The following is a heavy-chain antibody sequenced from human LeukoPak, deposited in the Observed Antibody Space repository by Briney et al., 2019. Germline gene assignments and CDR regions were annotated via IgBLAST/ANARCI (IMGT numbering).Heavy chain of an antibody. Sequence: GGSLRLSCAASGFSFSDYYMAWVRQAPGRGLEWVSYITNSGSSRYYADSVRGRFTISRDNAKNSLYLQMNGLRVEDTGVYYCARDLAVAGFWGRGTLVTVSS. CDR3: ARDLAVAGF. J-gene: IGHJ4*02. D-gene: IGHD6-19*01. CDR1: GFSFSDYY. V-gene: IGHV3-11*01. CDR2: ITNSGSSR.